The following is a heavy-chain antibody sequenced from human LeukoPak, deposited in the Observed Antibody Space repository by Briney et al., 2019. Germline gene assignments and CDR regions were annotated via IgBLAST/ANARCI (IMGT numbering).Heavy chain of an antibody. CDR2: ISGSGGST. J-gene: IGHJ4*02. V-gene: IGHV3-23*01. D-gene: IGHD2-2*01. Sequence: GGSLRLSCAASGFTFSSYAMSWVRQAPGKGLEWVSAISGSGGSTYYADSVKGRFTISRDNSKNTLYLQMNSLRAEDTAVYYCAKGNLLVVVPAADDYWGQGTLVTVSS. CDR1: GFTFSSYA. CDR3: AKGNLLVVVPAADDY.